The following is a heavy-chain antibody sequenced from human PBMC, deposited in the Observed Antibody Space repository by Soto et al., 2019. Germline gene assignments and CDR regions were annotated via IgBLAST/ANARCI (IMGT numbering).Heavy chain of an antibody. CDR1: GGTFSSYA. J-gene: IGHJ3*02. D-gene: IGHD6-6*01. CDR2: IIPIFGTA. Sequence: VASVKVSCKASGGTFSSYAISWVRQAPGQGLEWMGGIIPIFGTANYAQKFQGRVTITADESTSTAYMELSSLRSEDTAVYYCARAKQLGFGAFDIWGQGTMVTVSS. V-gene: IGHV1-69*13. CDR3: ARAKQLGFGAFDI.